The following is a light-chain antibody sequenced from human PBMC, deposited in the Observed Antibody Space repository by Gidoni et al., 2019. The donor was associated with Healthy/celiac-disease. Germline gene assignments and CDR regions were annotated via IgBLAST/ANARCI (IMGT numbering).Light chain of an antibody. Sequence: DIHITHSPSSLSASVGDRVTITCQASQDISNYLNWYQQKPGKAPKLLIYDESNLETGVPSRFSGSGSGTDFTFTISSLQPEDIATYYCQQYDNLPITFGGGTKVEIK. CDR1: QDISNY. CDR2: DES. J-gene: IGKJ4*01. CDR3: QQYDNLPIT. V-gene: IGKV1-33*01.